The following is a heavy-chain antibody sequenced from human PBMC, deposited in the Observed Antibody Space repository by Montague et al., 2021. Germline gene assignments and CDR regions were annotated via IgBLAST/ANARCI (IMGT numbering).Heavy chain of an antibody. J-gene: IGHJ4*01. CDR2: MRSSGSP. CDR3: GRDYWGSIDY. V-gene: IGHV4-59*02. CDR1: GGTVNGYD. Sequence: SETLSLTCSVSGGTVNGYDWSWIRQPPGKGLEWIGYMRSSGSPNYNPSFKSRLAISIDRSRNQFSLELSFVTAADTAIYFYGRDYWGSIDYWGHGILVTVSS. D-gene: IGHD7-27*01.